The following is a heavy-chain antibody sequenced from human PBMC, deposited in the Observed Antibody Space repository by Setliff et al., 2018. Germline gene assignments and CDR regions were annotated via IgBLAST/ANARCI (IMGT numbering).Heavy chain of an antibody. CDR2: IHHSGST. Sequence: SETLSLTCAVYGGSFSSYYWNWIRQPPGKGLEWIGEIHHSGSTKYNPSLKSRVTISVDTSKNQFSLRLGSVTAADTAVYYCARLRKAVDGINFPRYMDVWGKGTTVTVSS. CDR1: GGSFSSYY. CDR3: ARLRKAVDGINFPRYMDV. V-gene: IGHV4-34*01. J-gene: IGHJ6*04. D-gene: IGHD6-19*01.